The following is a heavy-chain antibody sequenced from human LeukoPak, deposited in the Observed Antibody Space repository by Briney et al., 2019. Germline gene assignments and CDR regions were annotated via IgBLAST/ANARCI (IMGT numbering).Heavy chain of an antibody. D-gene: IGHD5-12*01. CDR3: AKDGAWLRFDD. J-gene: IGHJ4*02. Sequence: GGSLRLSCAASGFTFSSYGMHWVRQAPGKGLEWVAYIRYDGSNKYYADSVKGRFSISRDGSKNTFYLQMINLRAEDTAVYYCAKDGAWLRFDDWGQGILVTVSS. CDR2: IRYDGSNK. V-gene: IGHV3-30*02. CDR1: GFTFSSYG.